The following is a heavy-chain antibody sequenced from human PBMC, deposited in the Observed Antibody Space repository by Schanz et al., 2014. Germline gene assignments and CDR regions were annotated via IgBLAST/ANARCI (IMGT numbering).Heavy chain of an antibody. Sequence: QVQLVQSGPEVKKPGASVKVSCKASGYTFTSYSMNWVRQAPGQGLEWMGRINPNNGGTDYAQKFQGRVTMTRDTSSTTAYMELNSLRSDDTAVYYCVRELSGGTFDYWGQGALVTVSS. CDR2: INPNNGGT. CDR3: VRELSGGTFDY. J-gene: IGHJ4*02. V-gene: IGHV1-2*06. CDR1: GYTFTSYS. D-gene: IGHD1-1*01.